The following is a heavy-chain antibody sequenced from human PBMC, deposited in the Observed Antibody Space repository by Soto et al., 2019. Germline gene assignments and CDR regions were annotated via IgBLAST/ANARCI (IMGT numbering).Heavy chain of an antibody. CDR1: GYTLTELS. D-gene: IGHD2-2*01. Sequence: QVQLVQSGAEVKKPGASVKVSCKVSGYTLTELSMHWVRQAPGKGLEWMGGFDPEDGETIYAQKFQGRVTMTEDTTTDAADTDLSRLRSEDTGVYYCETGLVLDVPAANCFAHWGHGTMVPVSS. V-gene: IGHV1-24*01. CDR2: FDPEDGET. CDR3: ETGLVLDVPAANCFAH. J-gene: IGHJ3*01.